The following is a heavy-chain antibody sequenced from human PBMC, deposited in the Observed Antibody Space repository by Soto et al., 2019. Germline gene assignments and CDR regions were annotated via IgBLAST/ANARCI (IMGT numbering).Heavy chain of an antibody. J-gene: IGHJ4*02. Sequence: GGSLRLSCAASGFTYSTYTMHWVRQAPGKGLEWVAVISYDGNNKFYADSVKGRFAISRDNSKNTLYLLMSSLRAEDTAVYYCARCVASTSTPESLDYWGQGTPVTVSS. V-gene: IGHV3-30*09. CDR1: GFTYSTYT. D-gene: IGHD1-1*01. CDR2: ISYDGNNK. CDR3: ARCVASTSTPESLDY.